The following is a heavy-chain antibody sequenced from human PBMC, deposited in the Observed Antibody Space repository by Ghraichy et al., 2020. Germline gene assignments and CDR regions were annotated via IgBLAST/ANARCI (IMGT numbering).Heavy chain of an antibody. Sequence: GGSLRLSCAASGFTVSSNYMSWVRQAPGKGLEWVSVIYSGGSTYYADSVKGRFTISRDNSKNTLYLQMNSLRAEDTAVYYCARDGVVPAVAGAFDIWGQGTMVTVSS. D-gene: IGHD2-2*01. V-gene: IGHV3-53*01. CDR1: GFTVSSNY. J-gene: IGHJ3*02. CDR3: ARDGVVPAVAGAFDI. CDR2: IYSGGST.